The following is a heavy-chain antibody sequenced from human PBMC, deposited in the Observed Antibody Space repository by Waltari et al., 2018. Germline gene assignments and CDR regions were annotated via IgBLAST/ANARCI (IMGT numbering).Heavy chain of an antibody. J-gene: IGHJ4*02. V-gene: IGHV3-74*03. Sequence: EVQLVESGGGLVQPGGSLRLYCAASGLSTDYWLDWVRQAPGKGLVWVSRMKTDGTSITYADSVKGRFTISRDSAKNTYYLQMNGLRAEDMAVYYCTTNPGYWGQGTLVTVSS. CDR1: GLSTDYW. CDR3: TTNPGY. CDR2: MKTDGTSI.